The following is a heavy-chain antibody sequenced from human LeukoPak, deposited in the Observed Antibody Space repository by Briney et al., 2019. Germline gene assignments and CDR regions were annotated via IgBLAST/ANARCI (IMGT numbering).Heavy chain of an antibody. V-gene: IGHV4-59*08. D-gene: IGHD2-21*01. J-gene: IGHJ4*02. Sequence: SETLSLTCTVSGVSSSSSYWSWIRQPPGKGLEWIGYIFYTGDSNHNPSLKGRASISLDTSKNQISLKLSSVTAADTAVYYCARHRFASPLDSWGQGTLVTVSS. CDR2: IFYTGDS. CDR1: GVSSSSSY. CDR3: ARHRFASPLDS.